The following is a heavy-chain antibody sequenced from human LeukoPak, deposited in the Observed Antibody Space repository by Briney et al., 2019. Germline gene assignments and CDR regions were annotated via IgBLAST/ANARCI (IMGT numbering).Heavy chain of an antibody. V-gene: IGHV4-34*01. CDR3: ARASPAAGNAFDI. D-gene: IGHD6-13*01. Sequence: PSETLSLTCAVYGGSFSGYYWSWIRQPPGKGLEWIGEINRSGSTNYNPSLKSRVTISVDTSKNQFSLKLSSVTAADTAVYYCARASPAAGNAFDIWGQGTMVTVSS. CDR1: GGSFSGYY. J-gene: IGHJ3*02. CDR2: INRSGST.